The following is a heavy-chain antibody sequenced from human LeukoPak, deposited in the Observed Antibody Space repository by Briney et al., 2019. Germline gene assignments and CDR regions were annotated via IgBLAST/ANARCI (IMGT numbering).Heavy chain of an antibody. CDR1: GYTFSSYT. V-gene: IGHV7-4-1*02. Sequence: ASVKVSCKTSGYTFSSYTITWVRQAPGQGLQWMGWINTNTGNPPYAQGFTGRYVFSLDTSDSTAYLQISGLTADDTAVYFCGRDPRLGIRGYTYGYIEYWGQGTLVTVSS. J-gene: IGHJ4*02. D-gene: IGHD5-18*01. CDR2: INTNTGNP. CDR3: GRDPRLGIRGYTYGYIEY.